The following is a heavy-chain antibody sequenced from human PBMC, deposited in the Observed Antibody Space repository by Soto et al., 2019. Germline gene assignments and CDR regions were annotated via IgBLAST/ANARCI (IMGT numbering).Heavy chain of an antibody. V-gene: IGHV1-3*01. D-gene: IGHD3-22*01. Sequence: QVQLVQSGAEVKKPGASVKDSCKASGYTITSYAMHWVRQAPGQSLEWMAWINAGNGHTNYSQKSQGRVTITRDTPPAAAYLALTSLGSEVKAVYSCASSRGFYDVDYWGQGTLVTVSS. CDR1: GYTITSYA. CDR3: ASSRGFYDVDY. CDR2: INAGNGHT. J-gene: IGHJ4*02.